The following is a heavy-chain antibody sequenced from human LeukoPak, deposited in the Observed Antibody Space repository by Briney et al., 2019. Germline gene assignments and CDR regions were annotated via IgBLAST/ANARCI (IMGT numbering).Heavy chain of an antibody. CDR3: ARTRTYYYDSSGYYWPPGY. D-gene: IGHD3-22*01. CDR1: A. V-gene: IGHV1-69*01. J-gene: IGHJ4*02. Sequence: AISWVXQAXXXXLXWXGXXIPIFGTANYAQKFQGRVTITADESTSTAYMELSSLRSEDTAVYYCARTRTYYYDSSGYYWPPGYWGQGTLVTVSS. CDR2: XIPIFGTA.